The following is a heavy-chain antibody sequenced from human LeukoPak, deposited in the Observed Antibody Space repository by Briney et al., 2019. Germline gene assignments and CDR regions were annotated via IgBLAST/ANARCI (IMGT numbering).Heavy chain of an antibody. CDR2: VSRSSSYI. CDR3: ARDSPGPRGYSYGYYFDY. CDR1: GFTFSSYW. V-gene: IGHV3-21*06. J-gene: IGHJ4*02. D-gene: IGHD5-18*01. Sequence: GGSLRLSCAASGFTFSSYWMHWVRQAPGKGLEWVSSVSRSSSYIYYAGSVKGRFTISRDNANNLLYLQMNSLRAEDTAVYYCARDSPGPRGYSYGYYFDYWGQGTLVTVSS.